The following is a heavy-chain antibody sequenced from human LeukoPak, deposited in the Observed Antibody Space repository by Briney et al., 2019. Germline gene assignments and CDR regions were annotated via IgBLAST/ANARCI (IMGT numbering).Heavy chain of an antibody. D-gene: IGHD3-22*01. V-gene: IGHV3-30*03. CDR1: GFTFSSYG. Sequence: PGRSLRLSCAASGFTFSSYGMHWVRQAPGKGLEWVAVISYDGSNKYYADSVKGRFTISRDNSKNTLYLQMNSLRSEDTAVYYCATETTNYYDSSGYQNYWGQGTLVTVSS. CDR2: ISYDGSNK. CDR3: ATETTNYYDSSGYQNY. J-gene: IGHJ4*02.